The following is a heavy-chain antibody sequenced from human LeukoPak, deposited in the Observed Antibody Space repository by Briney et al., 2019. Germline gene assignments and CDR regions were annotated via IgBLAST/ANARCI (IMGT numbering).Heavy chain of an antibody. Sequence: GGSPRLSCVAPGFTFSSYAMSWVRQAPGKGLEWVSAISGSGGSTYYADSVKGRFTISRDNSKNTLYLQMNSLRAEDTAVYYCAKVGSSGWYLDWGQGTLVTVSS. CDR3: AKVGSSGWYLD. V-gene: IGHV3-23*01. CDR2: ISGSGGST. D-gene: IGHD6-19*01. J-gene: IGHJ4*02. CDR1: GFTFSSYA.